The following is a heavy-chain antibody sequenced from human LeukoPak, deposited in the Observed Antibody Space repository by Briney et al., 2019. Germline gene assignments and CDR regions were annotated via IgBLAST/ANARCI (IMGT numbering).Heavy chain of an antibody. CDR3: AKHLRNNYAGFYY. CDR1: GGSFSGYY. CDR2: INHSGST. Sequence: SETLSLTCAVYGGSFSGYYWSWIRQPPGKGLEWIGEINHSGSTNYNPSLKSRVTISVDTSKNQFSLKLSSVTAADTAVYYCAKHLRNNYAGFYYWGQGTLVTVSS. D-gene: IGHD4-4*01. J-gene: IGHJ4*02. V-gene: IGHV4-34*01.